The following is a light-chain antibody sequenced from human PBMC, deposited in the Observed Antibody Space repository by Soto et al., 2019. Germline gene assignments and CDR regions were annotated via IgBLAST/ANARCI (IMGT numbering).Light chain of an antibody. V-gene: IGKV3-20*01. CDR1: QSVSSSY. J-gene: IGKJ1*01. CDR3: QQYGSPSWT. CDR2: GAS. Sequence: EIVLTQSPGTLSLSPGERATLSCRASQSVSSSYLAWYQQKPGQAPRLLIYGASSRATGIPDRFSGSGSGTEFTLTISRLEPEDLAVYYCQQYGSPSWTFGQGTKVEIK.